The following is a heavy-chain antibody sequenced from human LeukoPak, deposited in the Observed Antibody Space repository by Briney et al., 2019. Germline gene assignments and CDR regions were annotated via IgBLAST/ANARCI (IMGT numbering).Heavy chain of an antibody. D-gene: IGHD6-13*01. CDR1: GGSFSGYY. CDR2: INHSGST. CDR3: ASSGIAAAQPIN. J-gene: IGHJ4*02. V-gene: IGHV4-34*01. Sequence: SETLSLTCAVYGGSFSGYYWSWIRQPPGKGLEWIGEINHSGSTNYNPSLKSRVTISVDTSKNQFSLKLSSVTAADTAVYYCASSGIAAAQPINWGQGTLVTVSS.